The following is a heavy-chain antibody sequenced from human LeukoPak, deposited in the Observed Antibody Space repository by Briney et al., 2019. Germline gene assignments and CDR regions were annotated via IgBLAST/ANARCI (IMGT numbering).Heavy chain of an antibody. Sequence: GGSLRLSCAASGFNFSSYWMHWVRQAPGKGLVWISRINYDGTTTSYADSVKGRFTISRDNAKNSLYLQMNSLRAEDTAVYYCARADSWYGDYRGYFDYWGQGTLVTVSS. CDR3: ARADSWYGDYRGYFDY. D-gene: IGHD4-17*01. CDR1: GFNFSSYW. J-gene: IGHJ4*02. V-gene: IGHV3-74*01. CDR2: INYDGTTT.